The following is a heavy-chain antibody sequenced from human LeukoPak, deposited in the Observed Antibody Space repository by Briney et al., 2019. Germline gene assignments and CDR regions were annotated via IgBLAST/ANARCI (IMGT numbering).Heavy chain of an antibody. CDR3: ARASYRRLGYSSPSDAFDI. Sequence: ASVKVSCKASGYTFTGYYMHWVRQAPGQGLEWMGWINPNSDGTNYAQKFQGRVTMTRDTSISTAYMELSRLRSDDTAVYYCARASYRRLGYSSPSDAFDIWGQGTMVTVSS. CDR1: GYTFTGYY. J-gene: IGHJ3*02. V-gene: IGHV1-2*02. D-gene: IGHD5-18*01. CDR2: INPNSDGT.